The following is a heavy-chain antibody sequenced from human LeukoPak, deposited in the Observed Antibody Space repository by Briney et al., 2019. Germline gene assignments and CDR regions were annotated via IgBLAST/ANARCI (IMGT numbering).Heavy chain of an antibody. V-gene: IGHV1-3*01. Sequence: ASLKVSCKACGYTFTSYAMHWVRQAPGQRLEWMGWINGGNGNTKYSQKLQGRVTITRDTSASTAYMELRSLRSEDTAVFYCARGPPRLNWFDPWGQGTLVTVSS. CDR3: ARGPPRLNWFDP. CDR2: INGGNGNT. J-gene: IGHJ5*02. D-gene: IGHD6-25*01. CDR1: GYTFTSYA.